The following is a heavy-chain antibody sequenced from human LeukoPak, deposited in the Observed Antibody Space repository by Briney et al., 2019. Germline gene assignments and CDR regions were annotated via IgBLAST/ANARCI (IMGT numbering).Heavy chain of an antibody. J-gene: IGHJ4*02. Sequence: GGSLRLSCAASGFTLSSYAMSSVREAPGEGLEWVSFIYSASRTYYADSVRGRFTISRDNSKNTLYLQMNSLRAEDTALYYCARSERMTDNGDYLFFDYWGQGTLVTVSS. CDR1: GFTLSSYA. CDR2: IYSASRT. D-gene: IGHD4-17*01. CDR3: ARSERMTDNGDYLFFDY. V-gene: IGHV3-53*01.